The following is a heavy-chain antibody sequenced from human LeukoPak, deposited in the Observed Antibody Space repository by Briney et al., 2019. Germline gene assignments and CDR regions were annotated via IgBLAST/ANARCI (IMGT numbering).Heavy chain of an antibody. Sequence: GASVKVSCKASGYTFTGYYMHWVRQAPGQGLEWMGWINPNSGGSNYAQKFHARVAMTSDTSISTGYMELSRLRYDDTAIYFCARSPIDQGGYYYYYMDVWGKGTTVTVSS. D-gene: IGHD1-26*01. CDR2: INPNSGGS. CDR1: GYTFTGYY. CDR3: ARSPIDQGGYYYYYMDV. V-gene: IGHV1-2*02. J-gene: IGHJ6*03.